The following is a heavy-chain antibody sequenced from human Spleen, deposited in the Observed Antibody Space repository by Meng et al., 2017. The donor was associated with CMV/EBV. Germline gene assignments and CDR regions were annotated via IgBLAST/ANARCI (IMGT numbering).Heavy chain of an antibody. D-gene: IGHD4-17*01. V-gene: IGHV4-34*01. J-gene: IGHJ5*02. CDR1: GGSVSGCY. CDR3: ARLAVTTVTTGGWFDT. CDR2: INHSGST. Sequence: QGQLKQWGAGLFKPSXXLSLTXAVYGGSVSGCYWSWIRQPPGKWLEWIGEINHSGSTNYNPSLKSRVTISVDTSKNQFSLKLSSVTAADTAVYYCARLAVTTVTTGGWFDTWGQGTLVTVSS.